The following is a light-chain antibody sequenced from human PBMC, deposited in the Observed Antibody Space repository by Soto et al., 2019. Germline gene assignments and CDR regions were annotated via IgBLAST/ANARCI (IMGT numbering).Light chain of an antibody. V-gene: IGLV2-14*03. CDR2: DVY. J-gene: IGLJ1*01. Sequence: QSVLTQPASVSGSPGQSITISCIGTSSDIGGYNYVSWYQQHPGKAPKLMIYDVYDRPLGVSNRFSGSKSGNTASLTISGLQDEDEADYYCSSYKDNRSYVFGAGTKVTVL. CDR3: SSYKDNRSYV. CDR1: SSDIGGYNY.